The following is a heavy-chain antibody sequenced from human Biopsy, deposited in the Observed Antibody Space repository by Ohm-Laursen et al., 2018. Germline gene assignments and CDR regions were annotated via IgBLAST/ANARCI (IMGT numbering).Heavy chain of an antibody. J-gene: IGHJ4*02. V-gene: IGHV3-66*01. Sequence: SLRLSCAASEFNVDRNHMNWVRQAPGKGLEWVSMIHGSGRTDYADSVKGRFTVSRDNSKDTVYLQMNVLRVDDTAMYYCAGAGGHSFWGQGALVTASS. CDR3: AGAGGHSF. CDR1: EFNVDRNH. CDR2: IHGSGRT. D-gene: IGHD3-16*01.